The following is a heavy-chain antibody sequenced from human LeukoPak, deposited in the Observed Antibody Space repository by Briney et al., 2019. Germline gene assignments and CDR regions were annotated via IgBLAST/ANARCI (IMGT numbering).Heavy chain of an antibody. CDR1: GFTFSSYA. D-gene: IGHD5-18*01. Sequence: GGSLRLSCAASGFTFSSYAMGWVRQTPGKGLEWVSAITASGGNTYYADSVKGRFTISRDNSKNTLYLQVNSLRAEDTAVYYCARGNGYSYGRYYFDYWGQGTLVTVSS. CDR2: ITASGGNT. J-gene: IGHJ4*02. CDR3: ARGNGYSYGRYYFDY. V-gene: IGHV3-23*01.